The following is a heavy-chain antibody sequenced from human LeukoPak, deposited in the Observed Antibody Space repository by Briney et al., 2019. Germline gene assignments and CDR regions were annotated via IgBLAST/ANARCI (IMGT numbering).Heavy chain of an antibody. V-gene: IGHV4-59*02. J-gene: IGHJ4*02. CDR1: GGSVSDYY. CDR3: ASRKLGNDY. D-gene: IGHD7-27*01. Sequence: SETLSLTCTISGGSVSDYYWSWIRQSPGKGLEWIGYIYHTGGTSYSPSLKSRVTISADTSQNQFSLKLSSVTAADTAVYYCASRKLGNDYWGQGTLVTVSS. CDR2: IYHTGGT.